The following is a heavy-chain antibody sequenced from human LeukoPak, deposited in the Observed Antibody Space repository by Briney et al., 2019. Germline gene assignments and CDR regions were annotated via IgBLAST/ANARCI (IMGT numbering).Heavy chain of an antibody. J-gene: IGHJ4*02. Sequence: SVKVSCKASGGTFNSYAISWVRQAPGQGLEWMGRIIPILGIANYAQKFQGRVTITADKSTSTAYMELSSLRSEDTAVYYCAMPTSSTVTTGYFDYWGQGTLVTVSS. D-gene: IGHD4-17*01. CDR3: AMPTSSTVTTGYFDY. CDR2: IIPILGIA. CDR1: GGTFNSYA. V-gene: IGHV1-69*04.